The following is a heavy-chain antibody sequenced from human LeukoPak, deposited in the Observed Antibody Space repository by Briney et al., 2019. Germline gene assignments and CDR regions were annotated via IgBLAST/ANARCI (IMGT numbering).Heavy chain of an antibody. CDR1: GGSFSRYY. V-gene: IGHV4-34*01. CDR2: INHSGST. CDR3: AREILSYYYYMDV. Sequence: SETLSLTCAVYGGSFSRYYWSWIRQPPGRGLEWIGEINHSGSTNYNPSLKSRVTMSVDTSKNQFSLKLSSVTAADTAVYYCAREILSYYYYMDVWGKGTTVTISS. J-gene: IGHJ6*03.